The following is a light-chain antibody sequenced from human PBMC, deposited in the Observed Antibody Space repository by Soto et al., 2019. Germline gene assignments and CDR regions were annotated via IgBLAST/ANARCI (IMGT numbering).Light chain of an antibody. Sequence: DIHMTQSPSTLSASVGDRVTITCRASHSISSWLAWYQQKPGKAPKLLIYDASSLESGVPSRFSGSGSGTEFTLTISSLQPDDFATYYCQQYNSYSSFGQGTKVDIK. CDR3: QQYNSYSS. J-gene: IGKJ1*01. V-gene: IGKV1-5*01. CDR2: DAS. CDR1: HSISSW.